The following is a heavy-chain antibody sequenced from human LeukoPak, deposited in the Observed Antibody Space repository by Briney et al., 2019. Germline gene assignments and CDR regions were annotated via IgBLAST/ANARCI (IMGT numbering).Heavy chain of an antibody. CDR3: AKGFDAADYYWGQGGFDS. CDR2: INPNSGDT. D-gene: IGHD3-16*01. J-gene: IGHJ3*01. V-gene: IGHV1-2*02. CDR1: D. Sequence: ASVKVSCKTSDLHWVRQAPGQGLEWMGWINPNSGDTNYAQKFQGKISMTADTSTSTAYMELRRLRSDDTAVYYCAKGFDAADYYWGQGGFDSWGQGTKVIVSS.